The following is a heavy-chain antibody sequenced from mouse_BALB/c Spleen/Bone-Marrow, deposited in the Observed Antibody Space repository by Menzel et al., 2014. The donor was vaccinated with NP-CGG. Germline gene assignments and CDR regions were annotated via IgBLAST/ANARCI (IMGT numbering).Heavy chain of an antibody. J-gene: IGHJ2*01. CDR2: ISSGSSTI. CDR1: GFTFSSFG. V-gene: IGHV5-17*02. CDR3: ARSYYGSSYHFDY. Sequence: EVQVVESGGGLVQPGGSRKLSCAASGFTFSSFGMHWVRQAPEKGLEWVAYISSGSSTIYYADTVKGRFTISRDNPKNTLFLQMTSLRSEDTAMYYCARSYYGSSYHFDYWGQGTTLTISS. D-gene: IGHD1-1*01.